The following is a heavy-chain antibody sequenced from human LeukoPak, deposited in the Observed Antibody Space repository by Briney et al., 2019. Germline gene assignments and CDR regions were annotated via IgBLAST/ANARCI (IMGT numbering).Heavy chain of an antibody. D-gene: IGHD5-24*01. CDR1: GFTFSSYG. CDR3: ASAGKRWLQSGAFDI. J-gene: IGHJ3*02. Sequence: PGGSLRLSCAAYGFTFSSYGMHWVRQAPGKGLEWVAFIRYDRSNKYNADSVKGRFTISRDNSKNTVYLQMNSLRAEDTAVYYCASAGKRWLQSGAFDIWGQGTMVTVSS. V-gene: IGHV3-30*02. CDR2: IRYDRSNK.